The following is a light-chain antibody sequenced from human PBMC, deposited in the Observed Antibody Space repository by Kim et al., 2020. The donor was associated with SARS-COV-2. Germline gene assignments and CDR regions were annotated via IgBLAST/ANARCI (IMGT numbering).Light chain of an antibody. CDR3: QAWVSTTTV. Sequence: SVSTGQTASITRSGDRLGNKYVLWYQQKPGRPPVVVIYQHPPRTPGIPERFYGSNSGNTAPLTISGTQAMDEAEYSCQAWVSTTTVFGGGTQLTVL. V-gene: IGLV3-1*01. CDR1: RLGNKY. CDR2: QHP. J-gene: IGLJ2*01.